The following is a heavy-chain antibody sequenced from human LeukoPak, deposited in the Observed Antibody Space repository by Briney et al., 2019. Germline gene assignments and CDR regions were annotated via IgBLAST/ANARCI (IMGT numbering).Heavy chain of an antibody. CDR2: ISAYNGNT. V-gene: IGHV1-18*01. Sequence: ASVTVSCTASGYTFTSYGISWVRQAPGQGLEWMGWISAYNGNTNYAQKLQGRVTMTTDTSTSTAYMELRSLRSDDTAVYYCARDVRLDSCAFDPWGQGTLVTVSS. J-gene: IGHJ5*02. CDR3: ARDVRLDSCAFDP. D-gene: IGHD2-2*01. CDR1: GYTFTSYG.